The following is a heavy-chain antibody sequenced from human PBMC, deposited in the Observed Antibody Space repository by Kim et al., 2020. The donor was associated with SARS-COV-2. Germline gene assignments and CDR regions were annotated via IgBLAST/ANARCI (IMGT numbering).Heavy chain of an antibody. D-gene: IGHD6-13*01. Sequence: SSVKVSCKASGGTFSSYAISWVRQAPGQGLEWMGGIIPIFGTANYAQKFQGRVTITADESTSTAYMELSSLRSEDTAVYYCARAIAAAVDRPVSAPYGMDVWGQGTTVTVSS. V-gene: IGHV1-69*13. J-gene: IGHJ6*02. CDR1: GGTFSSYA. CDR3: ARAIAAAVDRPVSAPYGMDV. CDR2: IIPIFGTA.